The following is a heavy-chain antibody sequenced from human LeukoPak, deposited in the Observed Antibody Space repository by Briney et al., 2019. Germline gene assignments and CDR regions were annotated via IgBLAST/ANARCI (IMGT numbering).Heavy chain of an antibody. D-gene: IGHD3-10*01. J-gene: IGHJ4*02. V-gene: IGHV1-8*01. CDR3: ARSPRRGWFGELYPYSDY. CDR1: GYTFTSYD. CDR2: MNPNSGNT. Sequence: ASVKVSCKASGYTFTSYDINWVRQATGQGLEWMGWMNPNSGNTGYAQKFQGRVTMTRNTSISTAYMELSSLRSEDTAVYYCARSPRRGWFGELYPYSDYWGQGTLVTVSS.